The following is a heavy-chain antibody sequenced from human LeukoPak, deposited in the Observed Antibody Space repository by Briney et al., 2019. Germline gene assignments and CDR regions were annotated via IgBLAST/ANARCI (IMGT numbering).Heavy chain of an antibody. D-gene: IGHD3-10*02. CDR2: ISSSGSTI. CDR1: GFTFSRYG. V-gene: IGHV3-48*03. J-gene: IGHJ6*04. Sequence: GGSLRLSCAATGFTFSRYGMHWVRQAPGKGLEWVSYISSSGSTIYYADSVKGRFTISRDNAKNSLYLQMNSLRAEDTAVYYCAELGITMIGGVWGKGTTVTISS. CDR3: AELGITMIGGV.